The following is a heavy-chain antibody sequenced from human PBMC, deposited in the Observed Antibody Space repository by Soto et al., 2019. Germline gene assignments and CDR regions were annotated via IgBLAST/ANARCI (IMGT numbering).Heavy chain of an antibody. CDR1: GFTFSSYW. D-gene: IGHD2-2*01. CDR3: ARVEVVPAAPLWFDP. J-gene: IGHJ5*02. Sequence: PGGSLRLSCAASGFTFSSYWMHWVRQAPGKGLVWVSRINSDGSSTSYADSVKGRFTISRDNAKNTLYLQMNSLRAEDTAVYYCARVEVVPAAPLWFDPWGQGTLVTVSS. V-gene: IGHV3-74*01. CDR2: INSDGSST.